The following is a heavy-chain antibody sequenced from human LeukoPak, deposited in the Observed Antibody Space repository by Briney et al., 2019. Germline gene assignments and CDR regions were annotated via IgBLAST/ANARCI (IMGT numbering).Heavy chain of an antibody. V-gene: IGHV4-34*01. Sequence: SETLSLTCAVYGGSFSGYYWSWIRQPPGKGLEWIGEINHSGSTNYNPSLKSRVTISADTSKNQFSLKLSSVTAADTAVYYCARGGMTIFGVVIGRAFDYWGQGTLVTVSS. CDR2: INHSGST. J-gene: IGHJ4*02. D-gene: IGHD3-3*01. CDR3: ARGGMTIFGVVIGRAFDY. CDR1: GGSFSGYY.